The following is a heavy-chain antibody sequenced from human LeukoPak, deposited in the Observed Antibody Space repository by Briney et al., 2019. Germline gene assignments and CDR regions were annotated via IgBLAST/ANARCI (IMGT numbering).Heavy chain of an antibody. D-gene: IGHD6-19*01. V-gene: IGHV1-69*01. CDR1: GGTFSSYA. CDR3: ARGTEGIAVAETLYYFDY. CDR2: IIPIFGTA. Sequence: ASVKVSCKASGGTFSSYAISRVRQAPGRGLEWMGGIIPIFGTANYAQKFQGRVTITADESTSTAYMELSSLRSEDTAVYYCARGTEGIAVAETLYYFDYWGQGTLVTVSS. J-gene: IGHJ4*02.